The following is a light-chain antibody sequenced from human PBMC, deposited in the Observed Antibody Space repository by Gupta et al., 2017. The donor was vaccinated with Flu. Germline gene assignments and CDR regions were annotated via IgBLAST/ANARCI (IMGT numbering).Light chain of an antibody. J-gene: IGKJ4*01. CDR3: QQYNNWPPVT. CDR1: QSISTN. CDR2: GAF. V-gene: IGKV3-15*01. Sequence: EIVMTQSPATLSVSPGERATLSCRASQSISTNLAWYQQKPGQAPRLLIHGAFSRATGTPARFSGSGSGTEFTLTISSRQSEDSAVYYCQQYNNWPPVTFGGGTKVEIK.